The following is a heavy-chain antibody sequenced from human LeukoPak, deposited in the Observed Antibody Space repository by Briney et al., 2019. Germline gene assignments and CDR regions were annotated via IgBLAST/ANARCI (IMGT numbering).Heavy chain of an antibody. CDR3: AKGYSGYPIADAFDI. CDR1: GFTFSSYA. J-gene: IGHJ3*02. V-gene: IGHV3-23*01. Sequence: GGSLRLSCAASGFTFSSYAMSWVRQAPGKGLEWVSAISGSGGSTYYADSVKGRFTISRDNSKNTLYLQMNGPRAEDTAVYYCAKGYSGYPIADAFDIWGQGTMVTVSS. CDR2: ISGSGGST. D-gene: IGHD5-12*01.